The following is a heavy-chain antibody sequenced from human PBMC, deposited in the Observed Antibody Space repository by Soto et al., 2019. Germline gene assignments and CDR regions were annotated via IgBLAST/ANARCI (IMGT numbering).Heavy chain of an antibody. V-gene: IGHV3-9*01. D-gene: IGHD3-3*01. J-gene: IGHJ6*02. CDR1: GFTFDDYA. Sequence: EVQLVESGGGLVQPGRSLRLSCAASGFTFDDYAMHWVRQAPGKGLEWVSGISWNSGSIGYADSVKGRFTISRDNAKNSLYLQMNRLRAEDTALYYCAKDMYYDFWSGYDGNYGLDVWGQGTTVTVSS. CDR3: AKDMYYDFWSGYDGNYGLDV. CDR2: ISWNSGSI.